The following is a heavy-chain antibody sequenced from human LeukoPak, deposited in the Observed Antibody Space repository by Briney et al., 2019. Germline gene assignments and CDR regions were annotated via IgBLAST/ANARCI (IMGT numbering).Heavy chain of an antibody. CDR3: ARSWNGYYDFWSGLDY. J-gene: IGHJ4*02. CDR2: ISAYNGNT. V-gene: IGHV1-18*01. CDR1: GYTFTSYG. D-gene: IGHD3-3*01. Sequence: GASVKVSCKASGYTFTSYGISWVRQAPGQGLEWTGWISAYNGNTNYAQKLQGRITMTTDTSTSTAYMELRSLRSDDTAVYYCARSWNGYYDFWSGLDYWGQGTLVTVSS.